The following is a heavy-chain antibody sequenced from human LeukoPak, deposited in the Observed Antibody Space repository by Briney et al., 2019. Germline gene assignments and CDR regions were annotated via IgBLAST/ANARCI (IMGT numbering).Heavy chain of an antibody. CDR3: ARRRVTGIAVAGFDY. D-gene: IGHD6-19*01. J-gene: IGHJ4*02. Sequence: PSGTLSLTCAVSGGSISSSNWWSWVRQPPGKGLEWIGEIYHSGSTNYNPSLKSRVTISVDKSKNQFSLKLSSVTAADTAVYYCARRRVTGIAVAGFDYWGQGTLVTVSS. CDR2: IYHSGST. CDR1: GGSISSSNW. V-gene: IGHV4-4*02.